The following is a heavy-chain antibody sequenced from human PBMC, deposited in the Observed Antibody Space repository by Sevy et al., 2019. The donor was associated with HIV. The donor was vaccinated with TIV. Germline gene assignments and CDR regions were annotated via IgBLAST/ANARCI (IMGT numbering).Heavy chain of an antibody. J-gene: IGHJ4*02. Sequence: GESLKISCKGSGYSFTSYWIGWVRQMPGKGLEWMGIIHPTDSDARYSPSFQGQVTISADKSIGTAYLQWSSLRASDTTMYYCVTLYYFGSGNPYYFAYWGQGPVVPVSS. D-gene: IGHD3-10*01. V-gene: IGHV5-51*01. CDR3: VTLYYFGSGNPYYFAY. CDR1: GYSFTSYW. CDR2: IHPTDSDA.